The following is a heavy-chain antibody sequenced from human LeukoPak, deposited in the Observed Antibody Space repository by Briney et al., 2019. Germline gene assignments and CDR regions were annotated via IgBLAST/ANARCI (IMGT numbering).Heavy chain of an antibody. CDR1: GGSIRSYY. D-gene: IGHD4-17*01. CDR2: VCTSGST. CDR3: ARDDIAGGSTVTTAAK. J-gene: IGHJ4*02. Sequence: SETLSLTGTVSGGSIRSYYGSGIGQPAGKELEGIGRVCTSGSTSYNPSLKSRVTISVDKSKNQFSPKLSSETAADTAVYYCARDDIAGGSTVTTAAKWGQGTLVTVSS. V-gene: IGHV4-4*07.